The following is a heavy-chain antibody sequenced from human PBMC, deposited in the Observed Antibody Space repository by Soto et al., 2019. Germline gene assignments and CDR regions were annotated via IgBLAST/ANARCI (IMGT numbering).Heavy chain of an antibody. V-gene: IGHV1-69*01. D-gene: IGHD3-3*01. Sequence: QVQLVQSGAEVKKPGSSVKVSCKASGATFSSYAISWVRQAPGQGLEWMGGIIPIFGTANYAQKFQGRVTITADESTSTAYMELSSLRSEDTAVYYCARDDQAYTIFGVVSNFDYWGQGTLVTVSS. J-gene: IGHJ4*02. CDR3: ARDDQAYTIFGVVSNFDY. CDR2: IIPIFGTA. CDR1: GATFSSYA.